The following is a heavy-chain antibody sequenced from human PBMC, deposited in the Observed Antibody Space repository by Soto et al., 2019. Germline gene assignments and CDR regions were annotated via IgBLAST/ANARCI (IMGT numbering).Heavy chain of an antibody. CDR3: ARSRDDYGDGYYFDY. D-gene: IGHD4-17*01. CDR1: GGSISSYY. CDR2: IYYSGST. V-gene: IGHV4-59*01. Sequence: DTLSLTCTVSGGSISSYYWSWIRQPPGKGLEWIGYIYYSGSTNYNPSLKSRVTISVDTSKNQFSLKLSSVTAADTAVYYCARSRDDYGDGYYFDYWGQGTLVTVSS. J-gene: IGHJ4*02.